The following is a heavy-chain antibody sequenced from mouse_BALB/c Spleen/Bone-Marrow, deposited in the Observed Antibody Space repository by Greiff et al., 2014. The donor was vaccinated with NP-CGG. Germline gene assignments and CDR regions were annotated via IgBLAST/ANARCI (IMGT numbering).Heavy chain of an antibody. Sequence: EVMLVESGGGLVKPGGSLKLSCAASGFAFSTYDMSWVRQTPGKRLEWVAYISSGGGNTYYPDTVKGRFTISRDNAKNTLSLQMSSLKSEDTAIFFCGRHSRGYDGFANWGQGTLVTVSA. V-gene: IGHV5-12-1*01. J-gene: IGHJ3*01. CDR2: ISSGGGNT. CDR1: GFAFSTYD. CDR3: GRHSRGYDGFAN. D-gene: IGHD2-2*01.